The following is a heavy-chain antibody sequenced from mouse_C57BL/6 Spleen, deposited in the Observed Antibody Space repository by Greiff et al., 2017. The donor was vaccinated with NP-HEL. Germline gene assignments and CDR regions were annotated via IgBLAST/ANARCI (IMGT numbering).Heavy chain of an antibody. CDR3: ARSPSYYAMDY. CDR2: INPYNGGT. V-gene: IGHV1-19*01. J-gene: IGHJ4*01. CDR1: GYTFTDYY. Sequence: EVQLQQSGPVLVKPGASVKMSCKASGYTFTDYYMNWVKQSHGKSLEWIGVINPYNGGTSYNQKFKGKATLTVDKSSSTAYMELNSLTSEDSAVYYCARSPSYYAMDYWGQGTSVTVSS.